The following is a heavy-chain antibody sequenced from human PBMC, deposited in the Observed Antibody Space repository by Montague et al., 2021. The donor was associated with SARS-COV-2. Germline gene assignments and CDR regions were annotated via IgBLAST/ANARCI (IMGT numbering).Heavy chain of an antibody. J-gene: IGHJ5*02. CDR3: ARGGGDCSGGSCYYWFDP. CDR1: GDSISSYY. V-gene: IGHV4-59*01. D-gene: IGHD2-15*01. CDR2: IYNSGTT. Sequence: SETLSLTCTVSGDSISSYYWNWIRQPPGKGLEWIGYIYNSGTTNYNPSVKSRVTISVDTSKNRFSLKLNSVTAADTAVYYCARGGGDCSGGSCYYWFDPWGQGTLVTVSS.